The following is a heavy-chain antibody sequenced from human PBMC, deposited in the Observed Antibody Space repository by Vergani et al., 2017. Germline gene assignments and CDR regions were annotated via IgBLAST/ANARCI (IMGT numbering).Heavy chain of an antibody. CDR1: GFTFSSYS. Sequence: EVQLVESGGGLVQPGGSLRLSCAASGFTFSSYSMNWVRQAPGKGLEWVSGISGSGSSKFYEDSLKGRVTISRDNSKNTLFLQMNSLRAEDTAVYYCAKDLTWELLVPDYWGQGTLVTVSS. V-gene: IGHV3-23*04. CDR3: AKDLTWELLVPDY. D-gene: IGHD1-26*01. J-gene: IGHJ4*02. CDR2: ISGSGSSK.